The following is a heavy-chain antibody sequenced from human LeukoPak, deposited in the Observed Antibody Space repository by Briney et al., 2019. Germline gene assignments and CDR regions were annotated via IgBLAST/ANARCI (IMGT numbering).Heavy chain of an antibody. CDR2: INHSGST. CDR1: GGSFSGYY. D-gene: IGHD1-14*01. Sequence: SETLSLTCAVYGGSFSGYYWSWIRQPPGKGLEWIGEINHSGSTNYNPSLKSRVTISVDTSKNQCSLKLSSVTAADTAAYYCAVPNNPPYSYGMDVWGQGTTVTVSS. CDR3: AVPNNPPYSYGMDV. J-gene: IGHJ6*02. V-gene: IGHV4-34*01.